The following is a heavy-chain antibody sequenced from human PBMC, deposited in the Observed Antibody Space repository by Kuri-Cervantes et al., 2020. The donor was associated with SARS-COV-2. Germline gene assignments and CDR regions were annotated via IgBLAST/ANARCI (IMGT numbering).Heavy chain of an antibody. Sequence: ASVKVSCKASGYTSTSYGISWVRQAPGQGLEWMGWISAYNGNTNYAQKLQGRVTMTTDTSTSTAYMELRSLRSDDTAVYYCARVRATVPNYYYYYYYMDVWGKGTTVTVSS. CDR3: ARVRATVPNYYYYYYYMDV. V-gene: IGHV1-18*01. J-gene: IGHJ6*03. CDR2: ISAYNGNT. D-gene: IGHD4-11*01. CDR1: GYTSTSYG.